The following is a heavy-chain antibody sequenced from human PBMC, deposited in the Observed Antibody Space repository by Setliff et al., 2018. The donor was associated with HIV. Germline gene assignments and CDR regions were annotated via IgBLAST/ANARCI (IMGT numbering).Heavy chain of an antibody. J-gene: IGHJ5*01. CDR1: GYDFTTYG. V-gene: IGHV1-18*01. CDR2: ISGYNGNT. D-gene: IGHD3-3*01. CDR3: ARQSYNVWSGYFNWFED. Sequence: ASVKVSCKASGYDFTTYGISWVRQAPGQGLEWMGWISGYNGNTKYEQKFQGRVTLTTDTSTSTAYMELRSLTSDDTAVYYCARQSYNVWSGYFNWFEDWGQGTLVTSPQ.